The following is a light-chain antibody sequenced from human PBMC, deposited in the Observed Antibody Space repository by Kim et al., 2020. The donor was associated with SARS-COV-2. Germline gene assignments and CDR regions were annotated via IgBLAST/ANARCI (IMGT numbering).Light chain of an antibody. V-gene: IGLV2-14*04. J-gene: IGLJ3*02. CDR3: SSFRSGNTLL. CDR2: DVD. Sequence: GQSITIACSCTRSDVAANNFVSWYQQHPGEAPKVIIYDVDNRPSGVSNRFSGSKSGNTASLTISEVQAEDEADYYCSSFRSGNTLLFGGGTQLTVL. CDR1: RSDVAANNF.